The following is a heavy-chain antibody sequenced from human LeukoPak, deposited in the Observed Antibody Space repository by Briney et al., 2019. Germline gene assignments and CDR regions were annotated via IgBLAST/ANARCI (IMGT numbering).Heavy chain of an antibody. Sequence: GGSLRLSCAASGFTFSSYWMSWVRQAPGKGLEWVANIKQDGSEKYYVDSVKGRFTISRDNAKNSLYLQMNSLRAEDTAVFYCAGFRWGYGLDVWGQGTTVTVSS. V-gene: IGHV3-7*01. CDR2: IKQDGSEK. CDR1: GFTFSSYW. CDR3: AGFRWGYGLDV. J-gene: IGHJ6*02. D-gene: IGHD3-16*01.